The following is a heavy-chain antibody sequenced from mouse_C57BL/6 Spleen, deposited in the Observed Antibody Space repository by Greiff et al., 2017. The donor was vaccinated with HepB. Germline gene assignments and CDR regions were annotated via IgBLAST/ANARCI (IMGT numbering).Heavy chain of an antibody. CDR1: GYAFTNYL. D-gene: IGHD1-1*01. Sequence: QVHVKQSGAELVRPGTSVKVSCKASGYAFTNYLIEWVKQRPGQGLEWIGVINPGSGGTNYNEKFKGKATLTADKSSSTSYMQLSSLTSEDSAVYVCATITTVVADAMDYWGQGTSVTVSS. CDR2: INPGSGGT. CDR3: ATITTVVADAMDY. V-gene: IGHV1-54*01. J-gene: IGHJ4*01.